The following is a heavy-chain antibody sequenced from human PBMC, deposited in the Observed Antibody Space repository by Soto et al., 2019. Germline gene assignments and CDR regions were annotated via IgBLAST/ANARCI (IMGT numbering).Heavy chain of an antibody. V-gene: IGHV3-64D*08. CDR3: VKGSPNIVVVVAAIY. D-gene: IGHD2-15*01. CDR1: GFTFSSYA. Sequence: PGGSLILSCSASGFTFSSYAMHWVRQAPGKGLEYVSAISSNGGSTYYADSVKGRFTISRDNSKNTLYLQMSSLRAEDTAVYYCVKGSPNIVVVVAAIYWGHATLVTV. CDR2: ISSNGGST. J-gene: IGHJ4*01.